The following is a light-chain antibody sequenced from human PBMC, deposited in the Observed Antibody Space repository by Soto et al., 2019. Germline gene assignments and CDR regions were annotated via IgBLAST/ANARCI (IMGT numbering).Light chain of an antibody. CDR3: CSYAGSNTFVV. Sequence: QSALTQPASVSGSPGQSITISCTGTNSDVGLYNLVSWYHQHPGKAPKLMIYEAIKRPSGVSNRFSGFKSGNTASLTISGLQAEDEGDYYCCSYAGSNTFVVFGGGTKLTVL. CDR1: NSDVGLYNL. CDR2: EAI. V-gene: IGLV2-23*02. J-gene: IGLJ2*01.